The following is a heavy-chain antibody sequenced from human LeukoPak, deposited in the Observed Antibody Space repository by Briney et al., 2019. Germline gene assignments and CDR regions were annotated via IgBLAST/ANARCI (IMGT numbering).Heavy chain of an antibody. CDR2: IYYRGST. J-gene: IGHJ4*02. CDR3: ARLSGYSSGHYYSDY. CDR1: GGSISSYY. Sequence: SETLSLTCSVSGGSISSYYWSWVRQPPGKGLEWIGYIYYRGSTNYNPSLKSRVTISVDTSKNQFSLKLSSVTAADTAVYYCARLSGYSSGHYYSDYWGQGTLVTVSS. D-gene: IGHD3-22*01. V-gene: IGHV4-59*01.